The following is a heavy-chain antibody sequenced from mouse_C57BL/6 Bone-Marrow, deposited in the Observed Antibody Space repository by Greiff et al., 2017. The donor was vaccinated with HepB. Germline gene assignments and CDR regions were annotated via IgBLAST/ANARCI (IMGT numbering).Heavy chain of an antibody. J-gene: IGHJ2*01. CDR3: ARGAFTTVVADYFDY. Sequence: VQLQQPGAELVRPGSSVKLSCKASGYTFTSYWMDWVKQRPGQGLEWIGNIYPSDSETHYNQKFKDKATLTVDKSSSTAYMQLSSLTSEDSAVYYCARGAFTTVVADYFDYWGQGTTLTVSS. CDR1: GYTFTSYW. V-gene: IGHV1-61*01. CDR2: IYPSDSET. D-gene: IGHD1-1*01.